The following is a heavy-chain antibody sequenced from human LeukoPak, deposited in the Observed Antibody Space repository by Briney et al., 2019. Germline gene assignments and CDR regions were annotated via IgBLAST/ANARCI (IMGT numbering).Heavy chain of an antibody. Sequence: GGSLRLSCAASGFPFSSYAMSWVRQAPGKGLEWVSSISGSGGSTYYADSVKGRFTISRDNSKNTLYLQMNSLRAEDTAVYYCAKEPSEGLLWFGEFPYYFDYWGQGTLVTVSS. J-gene: IGHJ4*02. CDR1: GFPFSSYA. CDR2: ISGSGGST. D-gene: IGHD3-10*01. CDR3: AKEPSEGLLWFGEFPYYFDY. V-gene: IGHV3-23*01.